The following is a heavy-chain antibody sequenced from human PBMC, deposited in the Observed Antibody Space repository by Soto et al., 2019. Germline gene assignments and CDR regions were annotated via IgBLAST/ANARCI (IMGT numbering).Heavy chain of an antibody. J-gene: IGHJ5*01. CDR1: GGSISSGGYS. Sequence: PSETLSLTCAVSGGSISSGGYSWTWIRQPPGKGLEWIGYIYHSGSTYYNPSLKSRVTTAVDTSKNQFSLRLSSVTAADTAVYYCARHVYEFDNGDNNWFDSWGQGTLVTVSS. CDR2: IYHSGST. V-gene: IGHV4-30-2*01. CDR3: ARHVYEFDNGDNNWFDS. D-gene: IGHD2-21*02.